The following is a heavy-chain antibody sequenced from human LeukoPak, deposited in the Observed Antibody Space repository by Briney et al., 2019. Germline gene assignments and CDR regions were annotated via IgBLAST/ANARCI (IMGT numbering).Heavy chain of an antibody. Sequence: GGSLRLSCAASGFTFSTYAMSWVRQAPGKGLEWVSTICGSGSDSGTYYADSVKGRFTISRDNSKNTLYLQMNSLGAADTAVYYCAKGSSSSCYGNLDCWGQGTLVTVSS. D-gene: IGHD6-13*01. J-gene: IGHJ4*02. V-gene: IGHV3-23*05. CDR1: GFTFSTYA. CDR3: AKGSSSSCYGNLDC. CDR2: ICGSGSDSGT.